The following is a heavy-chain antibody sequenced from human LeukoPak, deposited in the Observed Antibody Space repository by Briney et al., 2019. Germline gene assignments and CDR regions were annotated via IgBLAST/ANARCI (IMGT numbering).Heavy chain of an antibody. CDR1: GFTFSSYA. CDR2: ISYDGTNI. CDR3: ARETRGFSYYFDY. V-gene: IGHV3-30-3*01. D-gene: IGHD3-10*01. Sequence: PGRSLRLSCAASGFTFSSYALHWVRQAPGKGLEWVAVISYDGTNIDYADSVKGRFTISRDNSNNTLYLQMNSLRAEDTAVYYCARETRGFSYYFDYWGQGTLVTVSS. J-gene: IGHJ4*02.